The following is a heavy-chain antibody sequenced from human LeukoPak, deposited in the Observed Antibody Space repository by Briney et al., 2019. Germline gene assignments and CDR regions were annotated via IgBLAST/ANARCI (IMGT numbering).Heavy chain of an antibody. D-gene: IGHD3-10*01. CDR2: INWNGGST. J-gene: IGHJ4*02. CDR3: ARDYYGSPTH. Sequence: RSGGSLRLSCADSGFTFDDYGMSWVRHAPGKGLEWVSGINWNGGSTGYADSVKGRFTISRDNAKNSLYLQMNSLRAEDTAVYYCARDYYGSPTHWGQGTLVTVSS. CDR1: GFTFDDYG. V-gene: IGHV3-20*04.